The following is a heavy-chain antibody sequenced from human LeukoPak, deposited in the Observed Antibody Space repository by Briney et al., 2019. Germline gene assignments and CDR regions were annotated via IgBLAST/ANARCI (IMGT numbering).Heavy chain of an antibody. CDR1: GFTFSSYE. CDR3: ARDSHFQQFDV. V-gene: IGHV3-48*03. D-gene: IGHD5-24*01. Sequence: GSLRLSCAASGFTFSSYEMNWVRQAPGKGLEWVSYISSSGSTIYYADSVKGRFTISRDNAKNSLYLQMNSLRAEDTAVYYCARDSHFQQFDVWGKGTTVTVSS. J-gene: IGHJ6*04. CDR2: ISSSGSTI.